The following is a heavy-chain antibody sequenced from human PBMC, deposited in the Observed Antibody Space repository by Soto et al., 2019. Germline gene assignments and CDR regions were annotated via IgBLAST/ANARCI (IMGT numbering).Heavy chain of an antibody. CDR3: ARRSDFRKDYSYYYGMDV. CDR1: GYSFTSYW. D-gene: IGHD3-3*01. Sequence: GESLKISCKGSGYSFTSYWIGWVRQMPGKGLEWMGIIYPGDSDTRYSPSFQGQVTISADKSISTAYLQWSSLKASDTAMYYCARRSDFRKDYSYYYGMDVWGQGTTVTVSS. J-gene: IGHJ6*02. CDR2: IYPGDSDT. V-gene: IGHV5-51*01.